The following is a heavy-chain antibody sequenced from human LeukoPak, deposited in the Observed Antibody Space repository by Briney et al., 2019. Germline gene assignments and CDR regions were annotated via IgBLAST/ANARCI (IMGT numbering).Heavy chain of an antibody. CDR3: ARGGVEFGCCSGGSCYSTQDY. Sequence: PSETLSLTCAVYGGSFSGYYWSWIRQPPGKGLEWIGEINHSGSTNYNPSLKSRVTISVDTSKNQFSLKLSSVTAADTAVYYCARGGVEFGCCSGGSCYSTQDYWGQGTLVTVSS. V-gene: IGHV4-34*01. J-gene: IGHJ4*02. CDR1: GGSFSGYY. D-gene: IGHD2-15*01. CDR2: INHSGST.